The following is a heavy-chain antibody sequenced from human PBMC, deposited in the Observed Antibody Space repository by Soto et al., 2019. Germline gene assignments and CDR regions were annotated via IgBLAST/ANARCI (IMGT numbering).Heavy chain of an antibody. D-gene: IGHD2-2*01. CDR2: IKQDGSEK. J-gene: IGHJ4*02. CDR3: ASAGHCSSAICLPFNY. CDR1: GFTFSSFW. V-gene: IGHV3-7*03. Sequence: CGSLRLSCAPSGFTFSSFWMSWFRQAPGRGMEWLDNIKQDGSEKYYVGSVKGRFTISRDNAKNSLYLQMNSLRVEDTAVYYCASAGHCSSAICLPFNYWGEGALVADSS.